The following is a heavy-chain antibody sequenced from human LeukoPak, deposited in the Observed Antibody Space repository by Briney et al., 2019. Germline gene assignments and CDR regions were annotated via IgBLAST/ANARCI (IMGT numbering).Heavy chain of an antibody. Sequence: GASVKVSCKASRHTFTTYDITRVRQATGQRLEWMGWMNPNSANTGYAQKFQGRVTMTRNNSINTAYMELSSLRSEDTAVYYCARGVRNLLVSDYWGQGTLVTVSS. CDR2: MNPNSANT. CDR3: ARGVRNLLVSDY. V-gene: IGHV1-8*01. D-gene: IGHD6-13*01. CDR1: RHTFTTYD. J-gene: IGHJ4*02.